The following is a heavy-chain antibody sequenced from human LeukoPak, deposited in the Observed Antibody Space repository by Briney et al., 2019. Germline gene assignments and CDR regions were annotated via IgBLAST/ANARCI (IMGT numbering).Heavy chain of an antibody. CDR1: GGSISSYY. J-gene: IGHJ4*02. CDR2: IYYSGST. V-gene: IGHV4-59*01. Sequence: PSETLSLTCTVSGGSISSYYWSWIRQPPGKGLEWFGYIYYSGSTNYNPSLKSRVTISVDTSKNQFSLKLSSVTAADTAVYYCARGAISSGWYFDYWGQGTLVTVSS. D-gene: IGHD6-19*01. CDR3: ARGAISSGWYFDY.